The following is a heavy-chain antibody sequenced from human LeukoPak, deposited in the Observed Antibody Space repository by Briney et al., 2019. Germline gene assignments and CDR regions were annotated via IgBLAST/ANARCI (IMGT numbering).Heavy chain of an antibody. CDR2: TYYRAKWYY. CDR3: ARGQGSRSGTYYFDY. CDR1: GDTVSRNSAA. Sequence: SQTLSLTCAVSGDTVSRNSAAWNWIRQSPSRGLEWLERTYYRAKWYYENAVSVKSRMTVNPDTSKNQFSLQLDSVTPEDTAVYYCARGQGSRSGTYYFDYWGQGTLVTVSS. V-gene: IGHV6-1*01. J-gene: IGHJ4*02. D-gene: IGHD1-26*01.